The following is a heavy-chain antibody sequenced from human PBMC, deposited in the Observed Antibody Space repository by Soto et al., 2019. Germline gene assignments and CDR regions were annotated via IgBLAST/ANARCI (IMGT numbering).Heavy chain of an antibody. CDR2: ISHDGRKT. D-gene: IGHD3-10*01. V-gene: IGHV3-30*18. CDR1: GLTFSSYG. J-gene: IGHJ4*02. Sequence: QVQLVESGGGVVQPGRSLRLSCATSGLTFSSYGMHWVRQAPGKGLEWLTFISHDGRKTYYADSVKGRFTSSRDNSQNTQYLEMNSLGAEDTALYYCVKDQGLVFGYFNYWGQGTLVTVSS. CDR3: VKDQGLVFGYFNY.